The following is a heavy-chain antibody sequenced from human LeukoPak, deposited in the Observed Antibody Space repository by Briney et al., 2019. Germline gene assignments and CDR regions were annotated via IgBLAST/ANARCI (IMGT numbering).Heavy chain of an antibody. D-gene: IGHD6-19*01. J-gene: IGHJ4*02. V-gene: IGHV4-34*01. CDR1: GGSFSGYY. CDR3: ARDEQWLQWAY. Sequence: SETLSLTCAVYGGSFSGYYWSWIRQPPGKGLEWIGEINHSGSTNYNPSLKSRVTISVDTSKNQFSLKLISVTAADTAVYYCARDEQWLQWAYWGQGTLVTVSS. CDR2: INHSGST.